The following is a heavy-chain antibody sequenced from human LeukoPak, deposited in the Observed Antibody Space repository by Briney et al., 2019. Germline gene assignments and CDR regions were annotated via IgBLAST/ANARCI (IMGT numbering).Heavy chain of an antibody. Sequence: PEASVKVSCKTSGSTFSTYAISWVRQAPGQGPEWMGRILPILGITTYAQKFQGRVTITTDESTSTAYMELSSLRSEDTAVYYCARGEGDSSGYLPAGWGQGTLVTVSS. CDR2: ILPILGIT. CDR1: GSTFSTYA. D-gene: IGHD3-22*01. CDR3: ARGEGDSSGYLPAG. J-gene: IGHJ4*02. V-gene: IGHV1-69*04.